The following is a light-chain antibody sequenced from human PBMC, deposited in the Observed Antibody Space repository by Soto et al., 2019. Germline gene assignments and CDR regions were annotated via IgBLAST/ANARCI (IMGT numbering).Light chain of an antibody. V-gene: IGKV3-20*01. Sequence: EIVLTQSPGTLSLSPGERATLSCRASQSVSSSYLAWYQQKPGQAPRLLIYGASSRATGIPDRFSGSGSGPAITLTISRLEPEDFSVYYCQPYGSSSTFGQGTRLEIK. CDR3: QPYGSSST. J-gene: IGKJ5*01. CDR1: QSVSSSY. CDR2: GAS.